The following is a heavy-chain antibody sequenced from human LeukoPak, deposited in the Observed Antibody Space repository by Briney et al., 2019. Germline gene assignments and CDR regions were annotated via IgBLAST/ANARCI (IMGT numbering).Heavy chain of an antibody. J-gene: IGHJ3*02. CDR2: IIPIFGTA. CDR3: ARDRRGSYNAFDI. CDR1: GGTFSSYA. V-gene: IGHV1-69*13. D-gene: IGHD1-26*01. Sequence: GASVTVSCTASGGTFSSYAISWVRQAPGQGLGWMGGIIPIFGTANYAQKFQGRVTITADESTSTAYMELSSLRSEDTAVYYCARDRRGSYNAFDIWGQGTMVTVSS.